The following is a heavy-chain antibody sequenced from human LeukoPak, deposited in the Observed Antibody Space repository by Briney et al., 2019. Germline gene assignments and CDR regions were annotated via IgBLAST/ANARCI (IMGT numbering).Heavy chain of an antibody. CDR2: IIPILGIA. CDR1: GGTFSNYA. D-gene: IGHD5-24*01. V-gene: IGHV1-69*04. Sequence: SVKASCKASGGTFSNYAVSWVRQAPGQGLEWMGRIIPILGIANYAQKFQDRVTITADKSTSTAYMELSSLISEDTAIYYCARASRGDGYISYWGQGTLVTVSS. J-gene: IGHJ4*02. CDR3: ARASRGDGYISY.